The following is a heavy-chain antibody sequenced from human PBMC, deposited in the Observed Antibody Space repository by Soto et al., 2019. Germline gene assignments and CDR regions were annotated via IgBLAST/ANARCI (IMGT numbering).Heavy chain of an antibody. Sequence: SETLSLTCTVSGGSINSNNYYWGWVRQPPGKGLDWIGNIYYSGTTYYNPSLKSRVTISVDTSKNQFSLRLNSVTAADTAMYYCARSLVPASLYTGFDLRGEGTHVTV. D-gene: IGHD2-21*02. CDR3: ARSLVPASLYTGFDL. CDR1: GGSINSNNYY. CDR2: IYYSGTT. J-gene: IGHJ4*02. V-gene: IGHV4-39*01.